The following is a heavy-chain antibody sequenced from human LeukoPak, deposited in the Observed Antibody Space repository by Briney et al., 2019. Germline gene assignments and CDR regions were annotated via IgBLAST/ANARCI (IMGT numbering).Heavy chain of an antibody. CDR1: GYTSTDYY. CDR3: ARDLIVAGTSGFDP. Sequence: ASVKVSCKASGYTSTDYYMHWVRQAPGQGLEWMGWINPNTGGTNYAQKFQGRVTMTRDTSISTAYMELSSLRSDDTAVYYCARDLIVAGTSGFDPWGQGTLVTVSS. D-gene: IGHD6-19*01. V-gene: IGHV1-2*02. J-gene: IGHJ5*02. CDR2: INPNTGGT.